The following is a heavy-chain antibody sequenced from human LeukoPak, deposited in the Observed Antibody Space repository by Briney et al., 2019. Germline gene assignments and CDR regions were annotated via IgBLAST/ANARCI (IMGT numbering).Heavy chain of an antibody. CDR2: IWFDGIRK. CDR3: ARDLEDSSPFGAFDM. J-gene: IGHJ3*02. V-gene: IGHV3-33*01. CDR1: GFTFSNYG. D-gene: IGHD3-22*01. Sequence: GRSLRLSCAASGFTFSNYGMHWIRQVPGKGLEWVAAIWFDGIRKYYADSVKGRLTISRDNSKNTLYLQMNSLRAEDTAVYYCARDLEDSSPFGAFDMWGQGTMVTVSS.